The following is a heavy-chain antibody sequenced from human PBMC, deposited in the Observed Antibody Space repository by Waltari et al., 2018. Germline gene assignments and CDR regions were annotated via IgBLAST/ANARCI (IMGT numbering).Heavy chain of an antibody. J-gene: IGHJ4*02. CDR2: ISGSGGST. Sequence: EVQLVESGGGLVQPGGSLRLSCAASGFTFSSYAMTCVRQAPGKGLEWVSAISGSGGSTYYADSVKGRFTISRDNSKNTLYLQMNSLRAEDTAVYYCAKQGWFGDREGYWGQGTLVTVSS. D-gene: IGHD3-10*01. V-gene: IGHV3-23*04. CDR3: AKQGWFGDREGY. CDR1: GFTFSSYA.